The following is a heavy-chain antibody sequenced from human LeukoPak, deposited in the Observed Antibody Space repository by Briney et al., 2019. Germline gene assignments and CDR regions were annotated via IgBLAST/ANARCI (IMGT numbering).Heavy chain of an antibody. CDR2: IYNSETT. CDR1: GASISRYY. D-gene: IGHD2-2*01. V-gene: IGHV4-59*01. CDR3: AGGGYCSSASCFAPLFDW. Sequence: PSETLSLTCTVSGASISRYYWSWIRQSPGKGLEWIGYIYNSETTNYNPSLKSRVAMSLYTSKSQFSLRLRSVTAADTALYFRAGGGYCSSASCFAPLFDWWGRGILVTVSS. J-gene: IGHJ4*02.